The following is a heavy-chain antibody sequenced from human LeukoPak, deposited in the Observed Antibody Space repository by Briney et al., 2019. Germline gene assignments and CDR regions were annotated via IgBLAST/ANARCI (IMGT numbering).Heavy chain of an antibody. CDR2: IKSKTDGGTT. Sequence: GGSLRLSCAASGFTFNNAWMSWVRQAPGKGLEWVGRIKSKTDGGTTDYAAPVKGRFTISRDDSKNTLYLQMNSLKTEDTAVYYCTTMFGETLFDYWGQGTLVTVSS. CDR1: GFTFNNAW. CDR3: TTMFGETLFDY. D-gene: IGHD3-10*02. V-gene: IGHV3-15*01. J-gene: IGHJ4*02.